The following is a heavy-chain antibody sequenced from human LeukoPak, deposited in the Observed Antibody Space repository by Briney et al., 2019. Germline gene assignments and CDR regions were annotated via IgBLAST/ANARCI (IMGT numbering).Heavy chain of an antibody. CDR1: GFTFRTYC. CDR2: IFQDGNDK. CDR3: AELGITMIGGV. V-gene: IGHV3-7*01. J-gene: IGHJ6*04. Sequence: GGSLRLSCAASGFTFRTYCMSWVRRAPGKGLEWGANIFQDGNDKYYADSVKGRFTISRDNAKNSLYLQMNSLRAEDTAVYYCAELGITMIGGVWGKGTTVTISS. D-gene: IGHD3-10*02.